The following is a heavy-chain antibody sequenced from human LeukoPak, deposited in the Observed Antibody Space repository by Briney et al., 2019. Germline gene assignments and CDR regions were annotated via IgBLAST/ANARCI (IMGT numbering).Heavy chain of an antibody. CDR1: GFTFDNYA. V-gene: IGHV3-43*02. CDR2: ISGDGGST. D-gene: IGHD6-19*01. Sequence: PGGSLRLSCAAPGFTFDNYAIHWVRHAPGKGLEWVSLISGDGGSTFYADSVRGRFTISRDNTRKSLSLQMSSLRSEDTALYYCARESETSGWYDYWGQGTLVTVSS. J-gene: IGHJ4*02. CDR3: ARESETSGWYDY.